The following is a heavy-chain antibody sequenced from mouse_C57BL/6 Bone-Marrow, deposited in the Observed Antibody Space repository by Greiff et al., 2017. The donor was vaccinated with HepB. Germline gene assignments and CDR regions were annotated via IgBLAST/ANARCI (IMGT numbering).Heavy chain of an antibody. CDR3: ASSTPVATEWYFDV. CDR2: IDPANGNT. V-gene: IGHV14-3*01. D-gene: IGHD1-1*01. J-gene: IGHJ1*03. Sequence: EVQRVESVAELVRPGASVKLSCTASGFNIKNTYMHWVKQRPEQGLEWIGRIDPANGNTKYAPKFQGKATITADTSSNTAYLQLSSLTSEDTAIYYCASSTPVATEWYFDVWGTGTTVTVSS. CDR1: GFNIKNTY.